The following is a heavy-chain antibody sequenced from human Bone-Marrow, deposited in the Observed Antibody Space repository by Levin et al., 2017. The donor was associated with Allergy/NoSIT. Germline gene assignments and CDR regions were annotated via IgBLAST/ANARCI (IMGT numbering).Heavy chain of an antibody. CDR2: IIPILGIA. J-gene: IGHJ3*02. CDR1: GGTFSSYA. V-gene: IGHV1-69*04. Sequence: SVKVSCKASGGTFSSYAISWVRQAPGQGLEWMGRIIPILGIANYAQKFQGRVTITADKSTSTAYMELSSLRSEDTAVYYCATGHSGYCSGGSCYPGPRGAFDIWGQGTMVTVSS. CDR3: ATGHSGYCSGGSCYPGPRGAFDI. D-gene: IGHD2-15*01.